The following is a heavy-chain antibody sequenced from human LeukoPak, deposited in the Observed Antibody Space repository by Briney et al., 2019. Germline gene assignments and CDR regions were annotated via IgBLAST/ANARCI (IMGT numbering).Heavy chain of an antibody. D-gene: IGHD4-17*01. V-gene: IGHV3-23*01. Sequence: AISGSGGSTYYADSVKGRFTISRDNSKNTLYLQMNSLRAEDTAVYYCAKVGGDYGYFDYWGQGTLVTVSS. CDR2: ISGSGGST. J-gene: IGHJ4*02. CDR3: AKVGGDYGYFDY.